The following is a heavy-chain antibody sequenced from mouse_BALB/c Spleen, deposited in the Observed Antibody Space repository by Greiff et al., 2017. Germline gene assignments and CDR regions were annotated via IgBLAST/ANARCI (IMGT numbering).Heavy chain of an antibody. V-gene: IGHV5-6-3*01. CDR2: INSNGGST. D-gene: IGHD2-1*01. Sequence: DVHLVESGGGLVQPGGSLKLSCAASGFTFSSYGMSWVRQTPDKRLELVATINSNGGSTYYPDSVKGRFTISRDNAKNTLYLQMSSLKSEDTAMYYCARGGYYGNYDAMDYWGQGTSVTVSS. J-gene: IGHJ4*01. CDR1: GFTFSSYG. CDR3: ARGGYYGNYDAMDY.